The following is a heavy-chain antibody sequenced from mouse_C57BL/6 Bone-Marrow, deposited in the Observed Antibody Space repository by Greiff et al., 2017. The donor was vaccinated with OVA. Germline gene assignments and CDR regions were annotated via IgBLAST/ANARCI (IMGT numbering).Heavy chain of an antibody. J-gene: IGHJ4*01. CDR1: GFTFSDYY. V-gene: IGHV5-12*01. CDR2: ISNGGGST. CDR3: ARHGSSGYDAMDY. Sequence: EVQRVESGGGLVQPGGSLKLSCAASGFTFSDYYMYWVRQTPEKRLEWVAYISNGGGSTYYPDTVKGRFTISRDNAKNTLYLQMSRLKSEDTAMYYCARHGSSGYDAMDYWGQGTSVTVSS. D-gene: IGHD3-2*02.